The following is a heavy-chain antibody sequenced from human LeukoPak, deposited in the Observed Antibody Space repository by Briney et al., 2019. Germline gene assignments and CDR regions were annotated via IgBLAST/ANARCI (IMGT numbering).Heavy chain of an antibody. D-gene: IGHD3-10*01. CDR1: GGSLSSGSYY. Sequence: SQTLSLTCTVSGGSLSSGSYYWRWIRQPAGRGLEWIGRIYTSGSTNYNPSLKSRVTISVDPSKNQFSLKLSSVTAADTAVYYCARVGSDYYGSGSYYTHYYMDVWGKGTTVTVSS. J-gene: IGHJ6*03. V-gene: IGHV4-61*02. CDR3: ARVGSDYYGSGSYYTHYYMDV. CDR2: IYTSGST.